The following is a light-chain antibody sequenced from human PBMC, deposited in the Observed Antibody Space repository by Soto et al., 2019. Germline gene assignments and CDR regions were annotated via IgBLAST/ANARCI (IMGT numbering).Light chain of an antibody. CDR3: QQYGSSPIT. J-gene: IGKJ5*01. Sequence: EIVMTQSPATLSVSPGERATLYCKASQRISSNLAWYQQKPGQPPRLLIYGASTRASGIPARFSGSGSGTEFTLTISGLQSEDFAVYFCQQYGSSPITFGQGTRLEIK. V-gene: IGKV3-15*01. CDR2: GAS. CDR1: QRISSN.